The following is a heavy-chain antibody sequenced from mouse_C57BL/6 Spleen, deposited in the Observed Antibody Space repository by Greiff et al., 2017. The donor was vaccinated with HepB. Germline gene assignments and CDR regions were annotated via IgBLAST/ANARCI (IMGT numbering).Heavy chain of an antibody. CDR2: IHPTSGST. CDR3: ARDRRTTEVANLDY. V-gene: IGHV1-64*01. CDR1: GYTFTSYW. Sequence: VQLQQSGAELVKPGASVKLSCKASGYTFTSYWMHWVKQRPGQGLEWIGMIHPTSGSTNYNEKFQSKATLTVDKSSSTADMQLSSLTSEDSAVYYGARDRRTTEVANLDYWGEGTTLTVAS. J-gene: IGHJ2*01. D-gene: IGHD1-1*01.